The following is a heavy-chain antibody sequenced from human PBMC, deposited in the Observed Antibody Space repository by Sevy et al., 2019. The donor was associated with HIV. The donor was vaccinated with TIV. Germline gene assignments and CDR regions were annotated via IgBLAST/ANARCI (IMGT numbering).Heavy chain of an antibody. Sequence: GGSLRLSCAASGFPFNDHAMHWVRQVPGKGLEWVSGVSWNSRYIGYADSVKGRFTISRDNARHFLYLEMNSLRLEDTALYYCAKDINRGCDGVNCYSYYYYFYGLDVWGQGTTVTVSS. D-gene: IGHD2-21*01. J-gene: IGHJ6*02. CDR3: AKDINRGCDGVNCYSYYYYFYGLDV. CDR1: GFPFNDHA. V-gene: IGHV3-9*01. CDR2: VSWNSRYI.